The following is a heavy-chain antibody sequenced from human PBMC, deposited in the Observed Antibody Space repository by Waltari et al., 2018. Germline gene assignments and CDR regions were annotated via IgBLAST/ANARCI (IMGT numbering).Heavy chain of an antibody. D-gene: IGHD2-15*01. CDR2: INHSGST. CDR3: ARLRGGNPSYCFDY. Sequence: QVQLQQWGAGLLKPSETLSLTCAVYGGSFSGYYWSWIRQPPGKGLEWIGEINHSGSTNYNPSLKSRVTISVDTSKNQFSLKLSSVTAADTAVYYCARLRGGNPSYCFDYWGQGTLVTVSS. V-gene: IGHV4-34*01. CDR1: GGSFSGYY. J-gene: IGHJ4*02.